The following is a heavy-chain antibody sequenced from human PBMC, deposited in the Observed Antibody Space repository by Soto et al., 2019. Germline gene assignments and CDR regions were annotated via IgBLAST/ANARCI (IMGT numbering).Heavy chain of an antibody. CDR3: ARDLAARPCSWFDP. D-gene: IGHD6-6*01. CDR1: GYTFTSYG. V-gene: IGHV1-18*01. CDR2: ISAYNGNT. J-gene: IGHJ5*02. Sequence: ASVKVSCKASGYTFTSYGISWVRQAPGQGLEWVGWISAYNGNTNYAQKLQGRVTMTTDTSTSTAYMELRSLRSDDTAVYYCARDLAARPCSWFDPWGQGTLVTVSS.